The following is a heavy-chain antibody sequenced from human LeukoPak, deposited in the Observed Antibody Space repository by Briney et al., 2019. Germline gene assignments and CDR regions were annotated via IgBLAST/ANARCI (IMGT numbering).Heavy chain of an antibody. J-gene: IGHJ4*02. CDR3: ARELYSGTYNY. CDR2: ISSSGSNI. CDR1: GFTFSSYE. V-gene: IGHV3-48*03. D-gene: IGHD1-26*01. Sequence: GGSLRLSCAASGFTFSSYEMNWVRQAPGKGLEWVSYISSSGSNIYYADSVKGRFTISRDNAKNSLYLQMNSLRAGDTAVYYCARELYSGTYNYWGQGALVTVSS.